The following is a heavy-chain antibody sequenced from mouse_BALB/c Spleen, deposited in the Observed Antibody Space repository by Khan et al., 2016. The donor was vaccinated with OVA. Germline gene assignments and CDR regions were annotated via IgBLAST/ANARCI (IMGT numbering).Heavy chain of an antibody. Sequence: VQLKQSGAELVRPGASVTLSCKASGYTFSDYEMHWVKQTPVHGLEWIGTFDPETGDTAYNQKFKGKATLTADKSSSTAYMELRSLTSEDSAVYCCTRRMDYWGQGTSVTVSS. J-gene: IGHJ4*01. CDR3: TRRMDY. V-gene: IGHV1-15*01. CDR2: FDPETGDT. CDR1: GYTFSDYE.